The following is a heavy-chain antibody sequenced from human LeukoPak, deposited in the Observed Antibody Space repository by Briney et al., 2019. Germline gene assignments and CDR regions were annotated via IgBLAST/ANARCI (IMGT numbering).Heavy chain of an antibody. CDR1: GYSFTNHW. CDR2: VDPSDSYT. J-gene: IGHJ4*02. D-gene: IGHD3/OR15-3a*01. CDR3: ARLDGLSDDY. Sequence: GESLKISCKASGYSFTNHWITWVRQMPGKGLEWMGRVDPSDSYTNYSPSFQGHVTISTDKSISTAYLQWSSLKASDTAMYYCARLDGLSDDYWGLGTLVIVSS. V-gene: IGHV5-10-1*01.